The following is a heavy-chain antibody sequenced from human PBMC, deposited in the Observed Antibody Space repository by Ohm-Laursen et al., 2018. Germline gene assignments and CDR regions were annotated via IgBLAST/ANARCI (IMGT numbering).Heavy chain of an antibody. V-gene: IGHV1-69*04. CDR1: LGTLCSFA. CDR3: ARVIIEDIVGVVAATPHYYYGMDV. CDR2: IIPILGIA. Sequence: SSAKLSRKASLGTLCSFAISWVRQAPGQGLEWMGRIIPILGIANSAQQFQGRVTITADKSTSIAYMELSSLRSEYTAVYYCARVIIEDIVGVVAATPHYYYGMDVWGQGTTVTVSS. D-gene: IGHD2-15*01. J-gene: IGHJ6*02.